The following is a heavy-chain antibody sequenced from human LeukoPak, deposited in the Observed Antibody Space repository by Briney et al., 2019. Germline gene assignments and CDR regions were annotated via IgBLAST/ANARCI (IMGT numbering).Heavy chain of an antibody. CDR3: ARPAVVSVGAKEFHFDY. CDR1: GFTFSSYGMH. V-gene: IGHV4-39*01. Sequence: GSLRLSCAASGFTFSSYGMHWGRQAPGKGLGWIGSIYFSVSTYSNPSLQSRVTISVDTSKNQFSLKLSSVTAADTAVYYCARPAVVSVGAKEFHFDYWGQGTLVTVSS. J-gene: IGHJ4*02. D-gene: IGHD1-26*01. CDR2: IYFSVST.